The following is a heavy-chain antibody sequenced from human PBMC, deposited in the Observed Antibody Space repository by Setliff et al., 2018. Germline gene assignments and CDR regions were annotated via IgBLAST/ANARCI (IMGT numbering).Heavy chain of an antibody. CDR3: VRELRVILGVGIQGVFDI. J-gene: IGHJ3*02. Sequence: GGSLRLSCADSGFTFSSEYMNWVRQAPGKGLEWVSYISSSSTSIYSDSVKDRFTISRDNAKMSLYLQMHSLRAEATAVYYCVRELRVILGVGIQGVFDIWGQWTMVTVSS. V-gene: IGHV3-48*01. CDR2: ISSSSTSI. CDR1: GFTFSSEY. D-gene: IGHD3-3*01.